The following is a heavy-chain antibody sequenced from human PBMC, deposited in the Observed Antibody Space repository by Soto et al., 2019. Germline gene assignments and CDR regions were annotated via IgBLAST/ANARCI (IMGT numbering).Heavy chain of an antibody. D-gene: IGHD3-10*02. CDR1: GFTFSSYA. J-gene: IGHJ4*02. CDR2: IRGGGVTI. V-gene: IGHV3-23*01. CDR3: ETMLTMFGRVTGLRDFDF. Sequence: EVQLLESGGDLVQDGGSLRLSCAASGFTFSSYAMSWVRQAPGKGLEWVSAIRGGGVTIYYLDSVKGRFTISRDNSKDTRDKDMNSLAAEDTAVNYCETMLTMFGRVTGLRDFDFWGQGALVTVSS.